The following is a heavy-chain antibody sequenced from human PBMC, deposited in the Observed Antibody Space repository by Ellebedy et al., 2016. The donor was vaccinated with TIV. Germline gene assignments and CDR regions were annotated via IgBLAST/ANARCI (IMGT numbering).Heavy chain of an antibody. D-gene: IGHD3-22*01. V-gene: IGHV3-30*03. CDR1: GFTFSSYG. J-gene: IGHJ4*02. CDR2: ISYDGSNK. CDR3: ARVYSSGYKELDY. Sequence: GESLKISCAASGFTFSSYGMHWVRQAPGKGLEWVAVISYDGSNKYYADSVKGRFTISRDNAKNSLYLQMNSLRAEDTAVYYCARVYSSGYKELDYWGQGTLVTVSS.